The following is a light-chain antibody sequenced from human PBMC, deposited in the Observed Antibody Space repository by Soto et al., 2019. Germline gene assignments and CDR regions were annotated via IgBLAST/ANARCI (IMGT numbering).Light chain of an antibody. CDR2: LNSDGSH. Sequence: QPVLTQSPSASASLGASVKLTCTLSSGHSSYAIAWHQQQPQKGPRFLMKLNSDGSHNKGDGIPDRFSGSSSGAERYLTISSLQSEDEADYSCQTWGTGIRVFGGGTKLTVL. CDR1: SGHSSYA. J-gene: IGLJ2*01. CDR3: QTWGTGIRV. V-gene: IGLV4-69*01.